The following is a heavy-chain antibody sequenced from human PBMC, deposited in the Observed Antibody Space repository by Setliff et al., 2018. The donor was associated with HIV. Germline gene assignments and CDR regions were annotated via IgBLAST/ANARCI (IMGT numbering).Heavy chain of an antibody. CDR2: ISAYNGNT. D-gene: IGHD3-16*01. CDR1: GYSYI. Sequence: ASVKVSCKASGYSYILSWVRQAPGQGLEWMGWISAYNGNTNYAQKLQGRVTMTTDTSTSTAYMELRSLRSDDTAVYYCARSFRRMDVWGQGTTVTVSS. V-gene: IGHV1-18*01. CDR3: ARSFRRMDV. J-gene: IGHJ6*02.